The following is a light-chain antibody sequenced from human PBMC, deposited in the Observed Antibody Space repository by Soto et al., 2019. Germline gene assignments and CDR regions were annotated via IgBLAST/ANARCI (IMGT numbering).Light chain of an antibody. V-gene: IGKV1-5*03. CDR2: LAS. CDR3: QQYNSYSSGT. CDR1: QNIKNW. Sequence: DLQMTQSPSTLSASVGDRVTITCGASQNIKNWLAWYQQKPGKAPKLLIYLASTLESGVPSRFSGSGSGTEFTLTISSLQPEDFAIYYCQQYNSYSSGTFGQGTKVEIE. J-gene: IGKJ1*01.